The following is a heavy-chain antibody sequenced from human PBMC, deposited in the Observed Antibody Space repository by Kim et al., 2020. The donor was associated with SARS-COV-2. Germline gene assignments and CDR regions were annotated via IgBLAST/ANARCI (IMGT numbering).Heavy chain of an antibody. D-gene: IGHD3-10*01. V-gene: IGHV3-33*01. CDR1: GFTFWDYG. CDR2: IWSGGGQT. Sequence: GGSLRLSCVGSGFTFWDYGMHWVRQAPGKGLEWVALIWSGGGQTSYTDSVKGRFTIYRDNSKNTVFLQMNDLRVEDTAVYYCARNFYDYGDYWGQGTLVTVSS. J-gene: IGHJ4*02. CDR3: ARNFYDYGDY.